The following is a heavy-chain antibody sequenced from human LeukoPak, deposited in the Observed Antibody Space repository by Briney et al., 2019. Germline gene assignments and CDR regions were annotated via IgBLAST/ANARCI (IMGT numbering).Heavy chain of an antibody. CDR1: GFSFSDAR. CDR2: INQDGSGK. CDR3: ARVVGAGYFDL. J-gene: IGHJ2*01. V-gene: IGHV3-7*01. D-gene: IGHD1-26*01. Sequence: GGSHRLSCAASGFSFSDARMSWVRQAPGKGLEWVANINQDGSGKYYVDSVKGRFTIPRDNAKNSLYLQMNSLRAEDTAVYYCARVVGAGYFDLWGRGTLVTVSS.